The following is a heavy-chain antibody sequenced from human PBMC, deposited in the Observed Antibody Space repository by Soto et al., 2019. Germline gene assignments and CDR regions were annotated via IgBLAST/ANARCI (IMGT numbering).Heavy chain of an antibody. V-gene: IGHV4-39*01. Sequence: LXLACAVYGGSFSGYYWGWIRQPPVKGLEWIGSIYYSGSTYYNPSLKSRVTISVDTSKNQFSLKLSSVTAADTAVYYCARHYRQWLAHHPFDPWGQGTLVTVSS. CDR2: IYYSGST. J-gene: IGHJ5*02. CDR3: ARHYRQWLAHHPFDP. D-gene: IGHD6-19*01. CDR1: GGSFSGYY.